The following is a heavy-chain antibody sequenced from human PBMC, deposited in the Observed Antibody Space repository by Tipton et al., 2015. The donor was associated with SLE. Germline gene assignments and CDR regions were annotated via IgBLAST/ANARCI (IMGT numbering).Heavy chain of an antibody. CDR2: IYYSGST. CDR1: GGSISSHY. CDR3: ARGSLAVAAPYVDY. Sequence: TLSLTCTVSGGSISSHYWSWFRQPPGKGLEWIGYIYYSGSTNYNPSLKSRVTISVDTSKNQFSLKLSSVTAADTAAYYCARGSLAVAAPYVDYWGQGTLVTVSS. J-gene: IGHJ4*02. D-gene: IGHD6-19*01. V-gene: IGHV4-59*11.